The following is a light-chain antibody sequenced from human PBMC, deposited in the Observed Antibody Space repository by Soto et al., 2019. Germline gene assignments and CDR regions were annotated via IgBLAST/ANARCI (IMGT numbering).Light chain of an antibody. V-gene: IGLV2-8*01. J-gene: IGLJ1*01. Sequence: QSALTQPPSASGSPGQSVTISCTGTSSDVGGYNYVSWYQQHPGKAPKLMIYDVTVRPSGVPDRFSGSKSGNTASLTVSGLQAEDVATYYCSSFAISTCVFGTGTKVPVL. CDR2: DVT. CDR3: SSFAISTCV. CDR1: SSDVGGYNY.